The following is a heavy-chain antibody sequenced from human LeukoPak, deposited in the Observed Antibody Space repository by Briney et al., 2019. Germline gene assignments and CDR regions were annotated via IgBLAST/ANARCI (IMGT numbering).Heavy chain of an antibody. CDR2: ISYDGSNT. CDR1: GFTFSSYG. V-gene: IGHV3-30*18. Sequence: GRSLRLSCAASGFTFSSYGMHWVRQAPGKGLGWVAVISYDGSNTYYADSVKGRFTISRDNSKDTLYLQMNSLRAEDTAVYYCAKDLWQWLAPPYNWFDPWGQGTLVTVSS. D-gene: IGHD6-19*01. CDR3: AKDLWQWLAPPYNWFDP. J-gene: IGHJ5*02.